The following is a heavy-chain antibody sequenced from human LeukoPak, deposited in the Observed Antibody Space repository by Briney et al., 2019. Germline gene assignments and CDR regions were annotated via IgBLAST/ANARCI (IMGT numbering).Heavy chain of an antibody. D-gene: IGHD3-10*01. CDR3: ARDRGDGLYYYMDV. V-gene: IGHV1-2*02. CDR1: GYTFTNYG. J-gene: IGHJ6*03. CDR2: INPNSGGT. Sequence: ASVKVSCKASGYTFTNYGISWVRQAPGQGLEWMGWINPNSGGTSYAQKFQGRVTMTRDTSISTAYMELSRLRSDDTAVYYCARDRGDGLYYYMDVWGKGTTVTVSS.